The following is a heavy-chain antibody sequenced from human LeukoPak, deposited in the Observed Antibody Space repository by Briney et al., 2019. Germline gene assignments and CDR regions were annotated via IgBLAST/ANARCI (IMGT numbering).Heavy chain of an antibody. Sequence: TGVSLRLSCAASGFTFSSYAMSWVRQAPGKGLEWVSAISGSGGSTYYADSVKGRFTISRDNSKNTLYLQMNSLRAEDTAVYYCAKHPQLRYFDWFPTFFDWGQGTLVTVSS. V-gene: IGHV3-23*01. CDR2: ISGSGGST. J-gene: IGHJ4*02. CDR3: AKHPQLRYFDWFPTFFD. CDR1: GFTFSSYA. D-gene: IGHD3-9*01.